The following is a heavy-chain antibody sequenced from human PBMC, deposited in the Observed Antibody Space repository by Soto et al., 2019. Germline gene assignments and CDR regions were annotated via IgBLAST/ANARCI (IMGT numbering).Heavy chain of an antibody. CDR3: ARLPYGSISGVDY. D-gene: IGHD3-10*01. V-gene: IGHV3-48*03. CDR1: GFTFSSYE. J-gene: IGHJ4*02. CDR2: VSGSGGTI. Sequence: GSLRLSCVASGFTFSSYEMNWVRQAPGKGLEWISYVSGSGGTIYYADSVKGRFTISRDNAKNSLYLQMNSLRAEDTAVYYCARLPYGSISGVDYWGQGTLVTVSS.